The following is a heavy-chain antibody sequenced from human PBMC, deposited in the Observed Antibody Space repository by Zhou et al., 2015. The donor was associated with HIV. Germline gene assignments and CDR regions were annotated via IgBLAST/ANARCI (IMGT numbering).Heavy chain of an antibody. Sequence: QLQLVQSGAAMKKPGSSVKISCKPNGGNFNTYAISWVRQAPGHGLEWMGGIIPVLPTPSYSEKFQGRVTISADESPSTVYMELSGLRFEDTAVYYCASATLLFGELSPLDYWGQGTLVTVSS. CDR2: IIPVLPTP. J-gene: IGHJ4*02. D-gene: IGHD3-10*01. CDR3: ASATLLFGELSPLDY. V-gene: IGHV1-69*01. CDR1: GGNFNTYA.